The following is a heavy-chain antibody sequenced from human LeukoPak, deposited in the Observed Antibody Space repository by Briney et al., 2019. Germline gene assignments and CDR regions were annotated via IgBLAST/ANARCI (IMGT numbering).Heavy chain of an antibody. Sequence: GGSLRLSCAASVVTFSSDSVNWVRPAPGEGLEWVSSISSSSSYIYYADSVKGRFTISRDNAKNSLYLQMNSLRAEDTAVYYCARGGGSSSWYQLDYWGQGTLVTVSS. V-gene: IGHV3-21*01. CDR1: VVTFSSDS. CDR3: ARGGGSSSWYQLDY. J-gene: IGHJ4*02. CDR2: ISSSSSYI. D-gene: IGHD6-13*01.